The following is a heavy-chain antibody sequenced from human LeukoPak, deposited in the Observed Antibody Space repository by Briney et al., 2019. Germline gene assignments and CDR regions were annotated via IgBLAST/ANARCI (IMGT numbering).Heavy chain of an antibody. J-gene: IGHJ4*02. D-gene: IGHD4-17*01. CDR3: ARGPTVTSFNAFDM. V-gene: IGHV3-23*01. Sequence: PGGSLRLSCAASGFTFSSYAMSWVRQAPGKGLEWVSAISGSGGSTYYADSVKGRFTISRDNSKNTLYLQMGSLRAEDMAVYYCARGPTVTSFNAFDMWGQGTLVTVSS. CDR2: ISGSGGST. CDR1: GFTFSSYA.